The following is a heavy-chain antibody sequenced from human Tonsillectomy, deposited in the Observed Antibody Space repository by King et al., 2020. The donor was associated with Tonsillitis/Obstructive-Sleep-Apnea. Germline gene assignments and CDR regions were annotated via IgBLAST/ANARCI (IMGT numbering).Heavy chain of an antibody. Sequence: QVQLQEPAPGLVKPSETLSFPGTVPGASISSSYWSWIRQPAGKGLEGMGRTFTIGSTNYNPSLKSQVTMSVDTSKNQFSLKLSSVTAADTAVYYCAGHSGYSYGWGKYFQHWGQGTLVTVSS. CDR2: TFTIGST. D-gene: IGHD5-18*01. CDR1: GASISSSY. V-gene: IGHV4-4*07. CDR3: AGHSGYSYGWGKYFQH. J-gene: IGHJ1*01.